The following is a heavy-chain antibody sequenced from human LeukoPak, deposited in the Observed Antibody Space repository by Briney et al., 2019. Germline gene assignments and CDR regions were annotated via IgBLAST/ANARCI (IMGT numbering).Heavy chain of an antibody. J-gene: IGHJ3*02. CDR3: ARSDHNSWNAFDI. CDR2: INPNNGNL. CDR1: GYTFGSDD. D-gene: IGHD1-26*01. Sequence: GASVKVSCKASGYTFGSDDINWVRQATGQGLEWMGWINPNNGNLGYAQEFRGRVTITRNTPISTAYVELSSLTSEDTAVYYCARSDHNSWNAFDIWGQGTMVTVSS. V-gene: IGHV1-8*03.